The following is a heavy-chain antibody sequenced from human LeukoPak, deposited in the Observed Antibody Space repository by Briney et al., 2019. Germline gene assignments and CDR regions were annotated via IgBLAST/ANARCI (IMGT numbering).Heavy chain of an antibody. CDR3: ARQVGGSFDY. CDR1: GYTFTGYY. J-gene: IGHJ4*02. V-gene: IGHV1-2*02. D-gene: IGHD3-10*01. CDR2: INPNNSDT. Sequence: ASVKDSCMASGYTFTGYYMHWVRQAPGEGLAWMGWINPNNSDTIYAQKFQGRDTMTRDTSLSTGYMQLSSLRSDDTAVYYCARQVGGSFDYWGQGTLVTVSS.